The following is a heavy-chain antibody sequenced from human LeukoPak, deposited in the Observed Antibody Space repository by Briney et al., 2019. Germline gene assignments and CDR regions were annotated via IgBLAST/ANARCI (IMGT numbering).Heavy chain of an antibody. D-gene: IGHD4-17*01. CDR1: GFTFSSYE. V-gene: IGHV3-48*03. CDR3: ARWTTVTTLWYIDY. Sequence: GGSLRLSCAASGFTFSSYEMNWVRQAPGKGLEWVSYISSSGSTIYYADSVKGRFTISRDNAKNSLYLQMNSLRAEDTAVYYCARWTTVTTLWYIDYWGQGTLVTVSS. J-gene: IGHJ4*02. CDR2: ISSSGSTI.